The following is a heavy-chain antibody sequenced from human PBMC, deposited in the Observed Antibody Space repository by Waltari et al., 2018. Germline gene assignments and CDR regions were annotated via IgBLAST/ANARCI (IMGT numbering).Heavy chain of an antibody. Sequence: QVQLVQSGAEVKKPGSSVKVSCKASGGTFSSYTISWVRQAPGQGLEWMGRIVPILGIANCGQKFQGRDTSTADKSTSTAYMELSSLRSEDTAVYYCAREEWELLPLGYWGQGTLVTVSS. D-gene: IGHD1-26*01. J-gene: IGHJ4*02. CDR2: IVPILGIA. V-gene: IGHV1-69*08. CDR1: GGTFSSYT. CDR3: AREEWELLPLGY.